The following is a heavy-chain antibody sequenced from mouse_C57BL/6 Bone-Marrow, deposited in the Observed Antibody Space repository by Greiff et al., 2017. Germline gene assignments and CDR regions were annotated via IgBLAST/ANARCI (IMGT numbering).Heavy chain of an antibody. V-gene: IGHV1-72*01. CDR1: GYTFTSYW. J-gene: IGHJ4*01. Sequence: VQLQQSGAELVKPGASVKLSCKASGYTFTSYWMHWVKQRPGRGLEWIGRIDPNSGGTKYNEKFKSKATLTVDKPSSTAYMQLSSLTSEDSAVXYWAREGGLPLYYYARDYWGQGTSVTVSS. D-gene: IGHD2-4*01. CDR3: AREGGLPLYYYARDY. CDR2: IDPNSGGT.